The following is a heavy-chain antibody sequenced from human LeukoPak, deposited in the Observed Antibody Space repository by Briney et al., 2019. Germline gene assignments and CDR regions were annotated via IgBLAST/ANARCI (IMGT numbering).Heavy chain of an antibody. Sequence: GASVKVSFKASGYTFTDYYMHWVRQAPGQGLEWMGWINPNSGGTNYAQKFQGRVTMTRDTSISTAYMELSRLRSDDTAVYYCAREASIAVVRYWANNWFDPWGQGTLVTVSS. CDR1: GYTFTDYY. D-gene: IGHD6-19*01. CDR2: INPNSGGT. J-gene: IGHJ5*02. CDR3: AREASIAVVRYWANNWFDP. V-gene: IGHV1-2*02.